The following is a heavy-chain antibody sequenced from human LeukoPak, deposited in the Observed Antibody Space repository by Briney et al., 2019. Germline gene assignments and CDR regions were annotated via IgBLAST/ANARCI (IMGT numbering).Heavy chain of an antibody. V-gene: IGHV3-53*05. CDR1: GFTVSSNY. CDR2: LYSGGNT. CDR3: ARAQVVVAGYDY. Sequence: GGSLRLSCAVSGFTVSSNYMSWVRQAPGKGLEWVSVLYSGGNTYYADSVKGRFTISRDNSKNTLYLQMNSLRAEDTAVYYCARAQVVVAGYDYWGQGTLVTVSS. D-gene: IGHD2-15*01. J-gene: IGHJ4*02.